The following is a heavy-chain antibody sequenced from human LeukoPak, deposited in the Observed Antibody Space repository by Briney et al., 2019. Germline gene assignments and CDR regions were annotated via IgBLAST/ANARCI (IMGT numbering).Heavy chain of an antibody. D-gene: IGHD6-19*01. CDR1: GYTFTNYH. CDR3: ARDNAGWSFDF. J-gene: IGHJ4*02. CDR2: IKPSDGWT. V-gene: IGHV1-46*01. Sequence: ASVKVSCKTSGYTFTNYHMHWVRQAPGQGLEWMGMIKPSDGWTAYAQKFQGRVNMTRDTSTSTAYMELSGLRSEDTAVYSCARDNAGWSFDFWGQGTLVTVSS.